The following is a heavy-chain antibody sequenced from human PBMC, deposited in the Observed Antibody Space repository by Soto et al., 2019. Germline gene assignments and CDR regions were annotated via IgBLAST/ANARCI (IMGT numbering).Heavy chain of an antibody. D-gene: IGHD3-3*01. Sequence: ASVKVSCKASGYTFTSYAMHWVRESAGQRLEWMGWINAGNGNTKYSQKFQGRVTITRDTSASTAYMELSSLRSEDTAVYYCARDGPYYDFWSGTYYYGMDVWGQGTTVTVSS. J-gene: IGHJ6*02. CDR3: ARDGPYYDFWSGTYYYGMDV. CDR2: INAGNGNT. CDR1: GYTFTSYA. V-gene: IGHV1-3*01.